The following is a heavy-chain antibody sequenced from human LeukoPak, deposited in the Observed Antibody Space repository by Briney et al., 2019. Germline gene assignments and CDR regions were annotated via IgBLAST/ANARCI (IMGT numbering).Heavy chain of an antibody. CDR1: GFTFSGYA. D-gene: IGHD3-10*01. Sequence: GGSLRLSCAASGFTFSGYAMSWVRQALGKGLEWVSAISGSGGSTYYADSVKGRFTISRDNSKNTLYLQMNSLRAEDTAVYYCAKDGSGSYSLTTLANWGQGTLVTVSS. V-gene: IGHV3-23*01. CDR3: AKDGSGSYSLTTLAN. J-gene: IGHJ4*02. CDR2: ISGSGGST.